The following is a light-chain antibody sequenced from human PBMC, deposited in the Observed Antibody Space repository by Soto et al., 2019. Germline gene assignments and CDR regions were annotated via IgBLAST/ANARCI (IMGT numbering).Light chain of an antibody. J-gene: IGLJ1*01. CDR1: SSDVGGYNY. CDR2: DVS. CDR3: SSYTSSSTSYV. V-gene: IGLV2-14*01. Sequence: QSVLTQPASVSGSPGQSMTISCTGTSSDVGGYNYVSWYQQHPGKAPKLMIYDVSNRPSGVSNRFSGSKSGNTASLTISGLQAEDEADYYCSSYTSSSTSYVFGTGTKVTVL.